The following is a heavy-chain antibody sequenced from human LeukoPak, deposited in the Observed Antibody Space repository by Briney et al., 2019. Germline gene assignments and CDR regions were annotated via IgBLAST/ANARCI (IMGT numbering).Heavy chain of an antibody. D-gene: IGHD1-14*01. V-gene: IGHV4-59*08. Sequence: NPSETLSLTCSVSGGSVSSYYWSWIRQSPGKGLEWIGYIHNSGRTNYNPSLKSRVTGFVDTSKNQVSLRLSSVTAADTAVYYCARHGTISSESYFDYWDQGALVTVSS. CDR3: ARHGTISSESYFDY. CDR2: IHNSGRT. CDR1: GGSVSSYY. J-gene: IGHJ4*02.